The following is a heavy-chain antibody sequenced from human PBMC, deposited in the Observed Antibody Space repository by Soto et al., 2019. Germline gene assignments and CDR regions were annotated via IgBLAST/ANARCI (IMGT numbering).Heavy chain of an antibody. CDR3: AKDRYLDHDSRGYLFDN. CDR1: GGTFSSYA. Sequence: TSVKVSCKASGGTFSSYAISWVRQAPGQGLEWMGGIIPIFGTANYAQKFQGRVTITADESTSTAYMELSSLRSEDTAVYYCAKDRYLDHDSRGYLFDNWGQGTLVTVSS. D-gene: IGHD3-22*01. J-gene: IGHJ4*02. V-gene: IGHV1-69*13. CDR2: IIPIFGTA.